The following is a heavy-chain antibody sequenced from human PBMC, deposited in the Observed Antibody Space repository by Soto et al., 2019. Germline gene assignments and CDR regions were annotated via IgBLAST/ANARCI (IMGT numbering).Heavy chain of an antibody. CDR1: GFTFSSYG. CDR3: AKDGIAVAGTIFMSDY. CDR2: ISYDGSNK. Sequence: AGGSLRLSCAASGFTFSSYGMHWVRQAPGKGLEWVAVISYDGSNKYYADSVKGRFTISRDNSKNTLYLQMNSLRAEDTAVYYCAKDGIAVAGTIFMSDYWGQGTLVTVSS. D-gene: IGHD6-19*01. V-gene: IGHV3-30*18. J-gene: IGHJ4*02.